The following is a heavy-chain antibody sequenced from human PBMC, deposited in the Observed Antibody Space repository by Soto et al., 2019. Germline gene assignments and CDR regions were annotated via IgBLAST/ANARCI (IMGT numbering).Heavy chain of an antibody. CDR2: IYYSGST. Sequence: SETLSLTCAVSGDSMRSSDYYWGWIRQPPGKGLEWTGSIYYSGSTYYNPSLQSRVAISVDTSKNQFSLKLKSVTAADTAIYYCARRTVNIRTFYSGLKTHCFDYWGQGAPVTVSS. V-gene: IGHV4-39*01. D-gene: IGHD6-19*01. CDR3: ARRTVNIRTFYSGLKTHCFDY. CDR1: GDSMRSSDYY. J-gene: IGHJ4*02.